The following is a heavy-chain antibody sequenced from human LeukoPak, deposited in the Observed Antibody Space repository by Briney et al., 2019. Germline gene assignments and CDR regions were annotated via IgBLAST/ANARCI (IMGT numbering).Heavy chain of an antibody. CDR2: IGIAGDT. D-gene: IGHD3-9*01. V-gene: IGHV3-13*04. J-gene: IGHJ4*02. CDR1: GFTFSSYD. CDR3: ARGNILTGYDC. Sequence: QPGGSLRLSCAASGFTFSSYDMHWVRQATGKGLERVSAIGIAGDTYYSGSVKGRFTISRENAKNFLYLQMNSLRAGDTAVYYCARGNILTGYDCWGQGTLVTVSS.